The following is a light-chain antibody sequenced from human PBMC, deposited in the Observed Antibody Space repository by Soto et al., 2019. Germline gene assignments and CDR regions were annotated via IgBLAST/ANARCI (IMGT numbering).Light chain of an antibody. J-gene: IGKJ1*01. CDR2: DAS. V-gene: IGKV1-5*01. CDR1: QSISSW. Sequence: DIQMTQSPSTLSASVGDRVTITCRASQSISSWLAWYQQKPGKAPKLLIYDASSLESGVPSRFSGSGSGTEFTHTISSLQPDDFATYYCQQYNSYSPLTFGQGTKVEIK. CDR3: QQYNSYSPLT.